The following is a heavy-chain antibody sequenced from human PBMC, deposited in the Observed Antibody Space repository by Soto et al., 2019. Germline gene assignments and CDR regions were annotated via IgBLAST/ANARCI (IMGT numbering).Heavy chain of an antibody. CDR1: GGTFSSYT. D-gene: IGHD1-26*01. V-gene: IGHV1-46*03. CDR2: INPSGDTT. J-gene: IGHJ4*02. Sequence: ASVKVSCKASGGTFSSYTISWVRQVPGQGLEWMGIINPSGDTTTYTQKFQGRVTMTRDTSTSTVYMELSSLRSEDTAVYFCARGLGSGSYHSPSGYWGQGTLVTVSS. CDR3: ARGLGSGSYHSPSGY.